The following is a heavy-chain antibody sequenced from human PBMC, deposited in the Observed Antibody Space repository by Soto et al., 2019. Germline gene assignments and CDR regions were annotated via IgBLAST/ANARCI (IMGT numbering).Heavy chain of an antibody. D-gene: IGHD4-17*01. V-gene: IGHV3-13*01. J-gene: IGHJ6*03. CDR3: GRGDLSTVTPKEYYMDV. Sequence: GGSLRLSCAASGFTFSSYDMHWVRQATGKGLEWVSAIGTAGDTYYPGSVKGRFTISRENAKNSLYLQMNSLRAGDTAVYYCGRGDLSTVTPKEYYMDVWGKGTTVTVSS. CDR2: IGTAGDT. CDR1: GFTFSSYD.